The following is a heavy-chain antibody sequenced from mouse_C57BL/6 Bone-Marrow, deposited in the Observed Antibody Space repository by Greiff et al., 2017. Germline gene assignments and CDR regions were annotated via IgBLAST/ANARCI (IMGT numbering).Heavy chain of an antibody. CDR2: ISYGGGST. J-gene: IGHJ1*03. D-gene: IGHD1-2*01. CDR1: GFTFSDYY. V-gene: IGHV5-12*01. Sequence: EVKLEESGGGLVQPGGSLKLSCAASGFTFSDYYMYWVRQTPEKRLEWVAYISYGGGSTYYPDTVKGRFTISRDNAKNTLYLQMSRLKSEDTDMYYCARDGYSWYFDVWGTGTTVTVSS. CDR3: ARDGYSWYFDV.